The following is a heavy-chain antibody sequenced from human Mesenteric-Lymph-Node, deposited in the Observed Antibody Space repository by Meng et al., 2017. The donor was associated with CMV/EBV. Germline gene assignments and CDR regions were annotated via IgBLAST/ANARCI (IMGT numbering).Heavy chain of an antibody. CDR2: INPGNGNT. V-gene: IGHV1-3*01. Sequence: SGYTFISYAMHWVRQAPGQSLEWMGWINPGNGNTKYSQSFQDRVTITRDTSASTAYMELSSLRSEGTAVYYCARECSGAGCYDWFDPWGQGTLVTVSS. D-gene: IGHD2-15*01. J-gene: IGHJ5*02. CDR3: ARECSGAGCYDWFDP. CDR1: GYTFISYA.